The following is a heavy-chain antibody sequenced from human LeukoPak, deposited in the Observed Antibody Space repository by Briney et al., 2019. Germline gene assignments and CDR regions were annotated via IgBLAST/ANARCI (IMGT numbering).Heavy chain of an antibody. CDR1: GYTFTSYY. J-gene: IGHJ6*03. Sequence: ASVKVSCKASGYTFTSYYMHWVRQAPGQGLEWMGIINPSGGSTSYAQKFQGRVTMTRDMSTSTVYMELSSLRSEDTAVYYCARDFGRAAAGTYYYYYMDVWGKGTTVTVSS. CDR3: ARDFGRAAAGTYYYYYMDV. V-gene: IGHV1-46*01. D-gene: IGHD6-13*01. CDR2: INPSGGST.